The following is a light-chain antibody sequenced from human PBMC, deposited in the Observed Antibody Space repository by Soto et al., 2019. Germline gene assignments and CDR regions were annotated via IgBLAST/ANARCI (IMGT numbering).Light chain of an antibody. V-gene: IGKV3-20*01. Sequence: EIVLTQSPGTLSLSPGERATLSCRASQSVSSSYLAWYQQKPGQAPRLLIYGASSRATGIPDRFSGSGSGTDFILTISRLEPEDFALYYCQQYGSSPRTFGQGTKV. J-gene: IGKJ1*01. CDR1: QSVSSSY. CDR2: GAS. CDR3: QQYGSSPRT.